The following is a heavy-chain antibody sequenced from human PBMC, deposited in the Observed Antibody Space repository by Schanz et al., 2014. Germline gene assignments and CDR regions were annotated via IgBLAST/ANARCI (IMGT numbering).Heavy chain of an antibody. CDR2: IKEDGSVK. Sequence: EVQLAESGGGLVQPGGSLRLSCAASTFTFSSDWMSWVRQAPGKGLEWVANIKEDGSVKDYVDSVKGRFTISRDNAKNSLYLQMTSLRAEDTAVYYCAKSQGSSFDSWGQGTLVTVSS. J-gene: IGHJ4*02. D-gene: IGHD6-13*01. V-gene: IGHV3-7*05. CDR3: AKSQGSSFDS. CDR1: TFTFSSDW.